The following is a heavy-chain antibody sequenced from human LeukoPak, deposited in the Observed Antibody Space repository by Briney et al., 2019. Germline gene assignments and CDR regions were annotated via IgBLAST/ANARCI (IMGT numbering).Heavy chain of an antibody. CDR2: VHYSGNT. Sequence: SETLSLTCTVSDGSINIYYCNWIRQPPGKGLEWIGYVHYSGNTNYNPSLKRRLTISVDTYKNQFSLNLSSVTAADTAIYYCARGGTRLYTSGSLDYWGQGTLVTVSS. J-gene: IGHJ4*02. CDR3: ARGGTRLYTSGSLDY. CDR1: DGSINIYY. D-gene: IGHD6-25*01. V-gene: IGHV4-59*01.